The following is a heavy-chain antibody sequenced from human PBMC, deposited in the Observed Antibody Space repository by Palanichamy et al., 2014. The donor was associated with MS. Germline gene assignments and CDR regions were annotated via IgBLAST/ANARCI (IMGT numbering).Heavy chain of an antibody. D-gene: IGHD4/OR15-4a*01. Sequence: QVQLVEVWGRRGPAWEVLRLSCAASGFTFSSHGMHWVRQGPGKGLEWVAVIWHDGSDKYYADSVKGRFTISRDNSKNTLYLQMNSLRVEDTAVYYCARDDYGYTIDPWGQGALVTVSS. CDR2: IWHDGSDK. V-gene: IGHV3-33*01. J-gene: IGHJ5*02. CDR1: GFTFSSHG. CDR3: ARDDYGYTIDP.